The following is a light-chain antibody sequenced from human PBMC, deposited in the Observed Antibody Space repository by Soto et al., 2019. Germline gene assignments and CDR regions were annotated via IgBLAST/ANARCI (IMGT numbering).Light chain of an antibody. CDR1: PSISSW. Sequence: DIQMPQSPSTLSASVGDRVTITCRARPSISSWLAWYQQKPGKAPKLLIYDASSLESGVPSRFSGSGSGTEFSLTISSLQPDDFATYYCQQYNSYSLYTVGHGTKLEIK. CDR3: QQYNSYSLYT. J-gene: IGKJ2*01. CDR2: DAS. V-gene: IGKV1-5*01.